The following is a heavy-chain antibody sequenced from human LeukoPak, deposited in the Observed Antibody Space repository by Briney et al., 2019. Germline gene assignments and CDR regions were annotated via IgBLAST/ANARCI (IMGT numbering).Heavy chain of an antibody. V-gene: IGHV4-39*01. CDR2: IYYSGTI. J-gene: IGHJ4*02. D-gene: IGHD3-22*01. CDR3: ARQYYDSSGYYPWYFDQ. Sequence: SETLSLTCTVSGGSIGSSNYFWGWIRQTPGMGLEWIGSIYYSGTIYYNQSLKSRVTVSVDTSKNQFSLKLTSVTAADTAVYYCARQYYDSSGYYPWYFDQWGQGTLVTVSS. CDR1: GGSIGSSNYF.